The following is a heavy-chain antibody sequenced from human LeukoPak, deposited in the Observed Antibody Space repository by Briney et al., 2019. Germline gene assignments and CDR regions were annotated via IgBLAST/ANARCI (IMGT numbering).Heavy chain of an antibody. J-gene: IGHJ4*02. V-gene: IGHV3-33*01. CDR1: GFTFSNYG. Sequence: GGSLRLSCVASGFTFSNYGMHWVRQAPGKGLEWVALIWYDGSNKYCADSVKGRFTISRDNSENTLYLQMNSLRAEDTAVYYCARRATTLDYWGQGTLVIVSS. CDR3: ARRATTLDY. CDR2: IWYDGSNK. D-gene: IGHD5-12*01.